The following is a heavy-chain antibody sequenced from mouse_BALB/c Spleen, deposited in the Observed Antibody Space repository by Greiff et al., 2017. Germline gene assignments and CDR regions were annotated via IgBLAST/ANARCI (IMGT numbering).Heavy chain of an antibody. J-gene: IGHJ2*01. CDR1: GYTFTSYW. Sequence: QVQLQQPGAELVKPGASVKLSCKASGYTFTSYWMHWVKRRPGQGLEWIGEIDPSDSYTNYNQKFKGKATLTVDKSSSTAYMQLSSLTSEDSAVYYCARNPDGYLYYFDYWGQGTTLTVSS. CDR2: IDPSDSYT. V-gene: IGHV1-69*02. D-gene: IGHD2-3*01. CDR3: ARNPDGYLYYFDY.